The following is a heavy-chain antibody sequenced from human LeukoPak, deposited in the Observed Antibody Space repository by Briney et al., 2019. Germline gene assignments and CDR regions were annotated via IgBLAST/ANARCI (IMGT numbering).Heavy chain of an antibody. D-gene: IGHD3-3*01. CDR2: MNPNSGNT. J-gene: IGHJ4*02. Sequence: ASVKVSCKASGYTFTSYDINWVRQATGQGLEWMGWMNPNSGNTGYAQKFQGRVTMTRNTSISTAYMELSSLRSEDMAVYYCARGRPRTIFGVVIISFDYWGQGTLVTVSS. CDR1: GYTFTSYD. CDR3: ARGRPRTIFGVVIISFDY. V-gene: IGHV1-8*01.